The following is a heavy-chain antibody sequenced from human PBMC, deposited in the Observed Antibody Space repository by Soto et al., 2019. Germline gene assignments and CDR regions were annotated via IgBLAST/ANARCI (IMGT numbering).Heavy chain of an antibody. Sequence: QVQLVQSGAEVKKPGASVKVSCKASGYTFTSYAISWVRQAPGQGLEWMGWISAYNGNTNYAQKLQGRVTMTTDTATSTAYTELRSVKIDVTAVYYYARDAHPWDCGGQGALVTVSS. CDR2: ISAYNGNT. CDR3: ARDAHPWDC. V-gene: IGHV1-18*01. J-gene: IGHJ4*02. CDR1: GYTFTSYA.